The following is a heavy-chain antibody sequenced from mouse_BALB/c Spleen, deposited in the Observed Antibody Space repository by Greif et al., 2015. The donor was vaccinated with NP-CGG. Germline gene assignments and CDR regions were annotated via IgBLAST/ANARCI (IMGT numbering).Heavy chain of an antibody. CDR2: ISSGGSYT. J-gene: IGHJ2*01. CDR1: GFAFSSYD. D-gene: IGHD1-2*01. Sequence: EVQLVESGGGLVKPGGSLKLSCAASGFAFSSYDMSWVRQTPEKRLEWVATISSGGSYTYYPDSVKGRFTISRDNARNTPYLQMSSLRSEDTALYYCARGFTTAFDYWGQGTTLTVSS. V-gene: IGHV5-9*02. CDR3: ARGFTTAFDY.